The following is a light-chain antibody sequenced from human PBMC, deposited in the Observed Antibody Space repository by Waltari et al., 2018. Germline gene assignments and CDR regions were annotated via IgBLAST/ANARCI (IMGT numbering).Light chain of an antibody. Sequence: IVLTQSPGTLSLSPGERATLSCWASQSVGKYLAWYQQKPGQAPRLLIFHASSRATGIPDRFSGSGFVTDFSLTISRLEPEDFAVYHCQHYLRLPATFGQGTKVEIK. J-gene: IGKJ1*01. CDR3: QHYLRLPAT. CDR1: QSVGKY. CDR2: HAS. V-gene: IGKV3-20*01.